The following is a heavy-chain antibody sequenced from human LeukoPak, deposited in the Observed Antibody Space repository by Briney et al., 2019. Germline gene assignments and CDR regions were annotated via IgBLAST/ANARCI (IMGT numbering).Heavy chain of an antibody. CDR1: GLTFSDSA. Sequence: PGGSLRLSCAASGLTFSDSAMHWVRQASGKGLEWVGRIGSNANSYATAYAASVKGRFTISRDDSKNTAYLQMISLKTEDTAVYYCTRNPGIAAAGTVERGYWGQGTLVTVSS. V-gene: IGHV3-73*01. D-gene: IGHD6-13*01. CDR3: TRNPGIAAAGTVERGY. CDR2: IGSNANSYAT. J-gene: IGHJ4*02.